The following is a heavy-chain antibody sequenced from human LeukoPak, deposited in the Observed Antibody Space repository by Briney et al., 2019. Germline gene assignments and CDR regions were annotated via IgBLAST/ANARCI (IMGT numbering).Heavy chain of an antibody. D-gene: IGHD1-14*01. J-gene: IGHJ4*02. CDR3: ARGPAGLVPFDY. CDR2: INHSGST. V-gene: IGHV4-34*01. CDR1: GGSFSGYY. Sequence: PSETLSLTCDVYGGSFSGYYWSWISQPPGHGREWIGEINHSGSTNYNPFLKSRVTISVDTSKNQFSLKLSSVTAADTAVYYCARGPAGLVPFDYWGQGTLVTVSS.